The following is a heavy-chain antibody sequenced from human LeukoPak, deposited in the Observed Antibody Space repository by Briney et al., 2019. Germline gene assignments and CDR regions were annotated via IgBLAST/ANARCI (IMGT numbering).Heavy chain of an antibody. Sequence: PGGSLRLSCAASGFALSTHNMNWVRQAPGKGLEWVSSIGRDSSNIYYADSLKGRFTLSRDNATNPLYRPRTSPGAEGTPVYSCASHFAHWGPHHFGYWGEGILVTASS. V-gene: IGHV3-21*01. CDR1: GFALSTHN. CDR2: IGRDSSNI. CDR3: ASHFAHWGPHHFGY. J-gene: IGHJ4*02. D-gene: IGHD7-27*01.